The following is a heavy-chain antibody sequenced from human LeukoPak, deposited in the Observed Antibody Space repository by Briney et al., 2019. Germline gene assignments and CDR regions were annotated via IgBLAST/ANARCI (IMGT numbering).Heavy chain of an antibody. CDR2: ISYDGSNK. CDR3: AKASRATLTTVINWFDP. D-gene: IGHD4-11*01. J-gene: IGHJ5*02. Sequence: PGRSLRLSCAASGFTFSSYAMHWVRQAPGKGLEWVAVISYDGSNKYYADSVKGRFTISRDNSKNTLYLQMNSLRVEDTAVYYCAKASRATLTTVINWFDPWGQGTPVTVSS. V-gene: IGHV3-30-3*01. CDR1: GFTFSSYA.